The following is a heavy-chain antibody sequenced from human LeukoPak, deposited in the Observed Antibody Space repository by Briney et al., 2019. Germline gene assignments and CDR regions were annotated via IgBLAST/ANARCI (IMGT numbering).Heavy chain of an antibody. Sequence: ASVKVSCKASGYTFTSDGISWVRRAPGQGLEWMGWISAYNGNTNYAQKLQGRVTMTTDTSTSTAYMELRSLRSDDTAVYYCARGLDTVMVKRGHYFDSWGPGTLVTVSS. CDR3: ARGLDTVMVKRGHYFDS. V-gene: IGHV1-18*01. CDR1: GYTFTSDG. J-gene: IGHJ4*02. CDR2: ISAYNGNT. D-gene: IGHD5-18*01.